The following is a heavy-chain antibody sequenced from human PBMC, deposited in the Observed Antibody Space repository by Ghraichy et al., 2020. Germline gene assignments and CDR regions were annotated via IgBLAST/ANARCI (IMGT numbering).Heavy chain of an antibody. V-gene: IGHV4-34*01. CDR1: GGSFSGYY. J-gene: IGHJ4*02. D-gene: IGHD2-8*01. CDR2: INHSGST. CDR3: ARQAFRPRFILMLYAAYYFDS. Sequence: SETLSLTCAVYGGSFSGYYWSWICQPPGKGLEWIGEINHSGSTNYNPSLTRRVTISVDTAKNQFSLKLSSVTAADTAVYFCARQAFRPRFILMLYAAYYFDSWGQGTLVTVSS.